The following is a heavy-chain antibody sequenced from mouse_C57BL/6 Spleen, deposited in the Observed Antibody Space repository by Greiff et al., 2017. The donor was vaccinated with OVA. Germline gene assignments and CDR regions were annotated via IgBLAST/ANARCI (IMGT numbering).Heavy chain of an antibody. CDR2: INPNYGTT. V-gene: IGHV1-39*01. CDR1: GYSFTDYN. CDR3: ARWGQLRSYYAMDY. D-gene: IGHD3-2*02. Sequence: EVQLQQSGPELVKPGASVKISCKASGYSFTDYNMHWVKQSTGKSLEWIGVINPNYGTTSYNQKFKGKATLTVDQSSSTAYMQLNSLTSEDSAVYYCARWGQLRSYYAMDYWGQGTSVTVSS. J-gene: IGHJ4*01.